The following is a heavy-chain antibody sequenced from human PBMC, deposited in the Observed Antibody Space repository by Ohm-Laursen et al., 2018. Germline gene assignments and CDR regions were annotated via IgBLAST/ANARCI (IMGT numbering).Heavy chain of an antibody. Sequence: GTLSLTCTISGGSISSYYWSWIRQPPGKGLEWIGYIHYSGSTNYNPSLKSRVTISVDTSKNQFSLKLSSVTAADTAVYYCARVGGGNRIFDYWGQGTLVTVSS. CDR2: IHYSGST. CDR1: GGSISSYY. J-gene: IGHJ4*02. CDR3: ARVGGGNRIFDY. D-gene: IGHD3-16*01. V-gene: IGHV4-59*12.